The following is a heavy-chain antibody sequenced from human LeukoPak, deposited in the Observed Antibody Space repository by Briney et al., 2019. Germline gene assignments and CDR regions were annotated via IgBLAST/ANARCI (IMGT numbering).Heavy chain of an antibody. V-gene: IGHV4-4*02. CDR3: ARQKWEQQGRDYYFYGLDV. J-gene: IGHJ6*02. D-gene: IGHD1-26*01. Sequence: SETLSLTCAVSAGSISSSNWWSWVRQSPVKGLEWIGEIYLYGTTSYNPSLKSRVTMSVDRSKNQFSPKLSSVTAADTAVYYCARQKWEQQGRDYYFYGLDVWGPGTTVIVSS. CDR1: AGSISSSNW. CDR2: IYLYGTT.